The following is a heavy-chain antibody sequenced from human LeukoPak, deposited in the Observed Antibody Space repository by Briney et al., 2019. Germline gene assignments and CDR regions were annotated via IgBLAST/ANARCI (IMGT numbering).Heavy chain of an antibody. Sequence: SETLSLTCTVSGGSISSGGYYWSWIRQHPGTGLEWIGYIYYSGSTYDNPSLKSRVTISVDTSKNQFSLKLSSVTAADTAVYYCARTIRFLEWSDWFDPWGQGTLVTVSS. D-gene: IGHD3-3*01. V-gene: IGHV4-31*03. CDR3: ARTIRFLEWSDWFDP. CDR2: IYYSGST. CDR1: GGSISSGGYY. J-gene: IGHJ5*02.